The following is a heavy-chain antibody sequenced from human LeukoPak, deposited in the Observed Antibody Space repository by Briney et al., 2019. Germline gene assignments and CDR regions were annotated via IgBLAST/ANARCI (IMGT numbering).Heavy chain of an antibody. CDR2: ISYSGST. CDR1: GGSVSSSSFY. J-gene: IGHJ4*02. D-gene: IGHD6-13*01. V-gene: IGHV4-31*03. Sequence: KPSETLSLTCTVSGGSVSSSSFYWGWIRQHPGKGLEWIGYISYSGSTYYNPSLKSRVTISVDTSKNQFSLKLSSVTAADTAVYYCARTSAAGTGDYWGQGTLVTVSS. CDR3: ARTSAAGTGDY.